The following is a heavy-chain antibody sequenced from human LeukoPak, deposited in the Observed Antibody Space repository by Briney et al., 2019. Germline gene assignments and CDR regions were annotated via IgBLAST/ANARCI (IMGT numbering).Heavy chain of an antibody. CDR2: IKQDGSEK. D-gene: IGHD2-2*01. CDR3: ARGDCSSTSCYFPAFDY. J-gene: IGHJ4*02. Sequence: GGSLRLSCAASGLTFSSYWMSWVRQAPGKGLEWVANIKQDGSEKYYVDSVKGRFTISRDNAKNSLYLQMNSLRAEDTAVYYCARGDCSSTSCYFPAFDYWGQGTLVTVSS. CDR1: GLTFSSYW. V-gene: IGHV3-7*03.